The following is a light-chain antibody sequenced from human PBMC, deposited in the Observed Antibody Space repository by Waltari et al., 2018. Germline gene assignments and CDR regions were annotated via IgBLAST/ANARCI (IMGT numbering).Light chain of an antibody. J-gene: IGLJ3*02. CDR2: DNS. V-gene: IGLV1-40*01. Sequence: PSVSGAPGQRVTFSCTGRTSNIGAGFGVHWYQQLPGTAPKLLIFDNSVRPSGVPDRFSGSKSGTSASLAITGLQAEDEADYYCQSYDRSLSASVFGGGTKLTVL. CDR1: TSNIGAGFG. CDR3: QSYDRSLSASV.